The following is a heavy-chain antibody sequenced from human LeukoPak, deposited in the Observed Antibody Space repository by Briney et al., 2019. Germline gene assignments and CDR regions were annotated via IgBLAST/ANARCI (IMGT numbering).Heavy chain of an antibody. CDR3: ARGHSSSWYVYGY. V-gene: IGHV3-30*02. CDR2: IRYDGSNK. J-gene: IGHJ4*02. Sequence: GGSLRLSCAASGFTFSSYGMHWVRQAPGKGLEWVAFIRYDGSNKYYADSVKGRFTISRDNSKNTLYLQMNSLRAEDTAVYYCARGHSSSWYVYGYWGQGTLVTVSS. D-gene: IGHD6-13*01. CDR1: GFTFSSYG.